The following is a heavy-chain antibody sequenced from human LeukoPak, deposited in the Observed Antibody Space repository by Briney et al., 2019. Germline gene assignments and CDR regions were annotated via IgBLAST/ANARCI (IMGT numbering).Heavy chain of an antibody. CDR1: RFTFSSID. J-gene: IGHJ2*01. CDR3: ARAATVVTRYFDL. Sequence: GRNVSLKCAASRFTFSSIDLERVAQAPGLGWEGGIDIWCDGTSKSYTDQVRVRFSIYRYISKNTLYLQMKSLRAKATALCSCARAATVVTRYFDLWGGGTLVSASS. CDR2: IWCDGTSK. V-gene: IGHV3-33*01. D-gene: IGHD4-23*01.